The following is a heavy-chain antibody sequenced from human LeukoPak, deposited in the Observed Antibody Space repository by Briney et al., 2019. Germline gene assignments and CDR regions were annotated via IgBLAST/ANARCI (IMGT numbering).Heavy chain of an antibody. J-gene: IGHJ6*03. V-gene: IGHV4-39*01. CDR2: IYYSGDT. CDR3: ARVLWFGESKKGYSYYMDV. D-gene: IGHD3-10*01. CDR1: GDSVSSGSYY. Sequence: PSETLSLTCAVSGDSVSSGSYYWGWIRQPPGEGLEWIGSIYYSGDTYYNPSLESRVTISVDTSKNQFSLKLSSVTAADTAVYYCARVLWFGESKKGYSYYMDVWGKGTTVTVSS.